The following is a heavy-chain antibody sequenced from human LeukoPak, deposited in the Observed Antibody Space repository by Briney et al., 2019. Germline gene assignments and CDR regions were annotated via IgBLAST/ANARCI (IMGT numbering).Heavy chain of an antibody. J-gene: IGHJ4*02. CDR3: ARDLPFWSGYYGTFDY. V-gene: IGHV3-7*01. Sequence: GGSLRLSCAASGFSFSSYWMSWVRQAPGKGLEWVANINQDGSETYYVGSVRGRFTISRDNAKNSLYLQMNSLRAEDTAVYYCARDLPFWSGYYGTFDYWGQGTLVTVSS. CDR2: INQDGSET. CDR1: GFSFSSYW. D-gene: IGHD3-3*01.